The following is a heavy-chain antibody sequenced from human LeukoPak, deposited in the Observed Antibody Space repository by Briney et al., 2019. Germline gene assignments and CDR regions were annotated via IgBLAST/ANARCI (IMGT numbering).Heavy chain of an antibody. D-gene: IGHD1-14*01. Sequence: GSLRLSFAASGFTFSSYAMSWVRQAPGKGLEWVSAISGSGGSTYYADSVKGRFTISRDNSKNTVYLQMNSLRAEDTAVYYCAKDRWSSKPGYFDYWGQGTLVTVSS. CDR1: GFTFSSYA. J-gene: IGHJ4*02. CDR3: AKDRWSSKPGYFDY. V-gene: IGHV3-23*01. CDR2: ISGSGGST.